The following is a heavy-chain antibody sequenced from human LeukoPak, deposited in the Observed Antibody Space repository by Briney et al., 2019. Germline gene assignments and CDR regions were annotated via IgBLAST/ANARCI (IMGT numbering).Heavy chain of an antibody. D-gene: IGHD3-10*01. CDR3: ATLPRGHLFDS. CDR2: FVPEDGET. CDR1: GDTLTKLS. J-gene: IGHJ4*02. Sequence: GASVKVSCKLSGDTLTKLSMHWVRQSPGKGLAWMGGFVPEDGETTYAQKFQGRVTMTEDTSTDTAYMELSSLRSDDTAVYFCATLPRGHLFDSWGQGTLVTVSS. V-gene: IGHV1-24*01.